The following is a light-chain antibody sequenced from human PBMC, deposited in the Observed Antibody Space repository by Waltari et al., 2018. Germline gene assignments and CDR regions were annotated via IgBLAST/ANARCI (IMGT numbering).Light chain of an antibody. Sequence: DIVMTQSPDSLAVSLGERAPINCKSSQSVLYSSNNKNYLAWYQQKPGQTPKLLIYWASTRESGVPDRFSGSGSGTDFTLTISSLQAEDVAVYYCQQYYSTPWTFGQGTKVEIK. CDR3: QQYYSTPWT. CDR1: QSVLYSSNNKNY. J-gene: IGKJ1*01. V-gene: IGKV4-1*01. CDR2: WAS.